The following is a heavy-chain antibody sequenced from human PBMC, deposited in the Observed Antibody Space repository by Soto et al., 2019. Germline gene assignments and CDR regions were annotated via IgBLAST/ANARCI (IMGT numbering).Heavy chain of an antibody. Sequence: ASVKVSCKASGGTFSSYAISWVRQAPGQGLEWMGGIIPIFGTANYAQKFQGRVTITADESTSTAYMELSSLRSEDTAVYYCANWNQPYYYYGMDVWGQGTTVTVSS. J-gene: IGHJ6*02. D-gene: IGHD1-1*01. CDR1: GGTFSSYA. CDR3: ANWNQPYYYYGMDV. V-gene: IGHV1-69*13. CDR2: IIPIFGTA.